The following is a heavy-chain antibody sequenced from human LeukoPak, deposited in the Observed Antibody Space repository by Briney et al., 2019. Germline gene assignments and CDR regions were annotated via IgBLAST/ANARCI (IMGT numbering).Heavy chain of an antibody. J-gene: IGHJ4*02. V-gene: IGHV1-2*02. CDR2: ITPSGRGA. CDR1: GDTGTDHY. CDR3: ARQDEAGYYFDY. Sequence: ASVKVSCKASGDTGTDHYVQWVRQAPGQGLEWMGWITPSGRGANSAQKFQGRLTLSRDTSISTVYMELTRLTSDDTAIYYCARQDEAGYYFDYWGQGTLVTVSS.